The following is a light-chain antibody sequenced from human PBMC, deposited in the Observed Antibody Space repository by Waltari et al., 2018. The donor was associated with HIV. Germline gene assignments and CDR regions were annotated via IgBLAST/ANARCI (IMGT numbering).Light chain of an antibody. CDR1: QSVSSN. CDR2: GAS. Sequence: IVMTQSPATLSVSPRARATLSCRASQSVSSNLAWYQQKPGQAPRLLIYGASTRATGIPARFSGSGSGTEFTLTISSLQSEDFAVYYCQQYNNGPYTFGQGTKLEIK. J-gene: IGKJ2*01. V-gene: IGKV3-15*01. CDR3: QQYNNGPYT.